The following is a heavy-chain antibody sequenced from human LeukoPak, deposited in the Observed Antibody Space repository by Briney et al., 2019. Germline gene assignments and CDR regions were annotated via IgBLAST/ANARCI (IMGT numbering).Heavy chain of an antibody. Sequence: GGSLRLSCAASGFTFSSYDMSWVRQAPGKGLEWVSGISGSGSSTYYADSVKGRFTISRDNAKNTLYLQMNSLRAEDTAVYYCVEAHYYYDSSGYWYYFDYWGQGTLVTVSS. J-gene: IGHJ4*02. CDR2: ISGSGSST. D-gene: IGHD3-22*01. V-gene: IGHV3-23*01. CDR3: VEAHYYYDSSGYWYYFDY. CDR1: GFTFSSYD.